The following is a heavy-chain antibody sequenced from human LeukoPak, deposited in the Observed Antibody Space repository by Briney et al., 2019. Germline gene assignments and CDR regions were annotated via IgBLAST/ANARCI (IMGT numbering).Heavy chain of an antibody. D-gene: IGHD3-3*01. CDR3: ATIRKDYDFWGSGMDV. CDR2: VHLDGRT. Sequence: SETLSLTCDVSGGSVTSTNWWTWVRQPPGKGLEWIGEVHLDGRTNYNPSLKSRLIMSVDLPENHISLKLTSVTAADTAVYYCATIRKDYDFWGSGMDVWGPGTTVTVSS. V-gene: IGHV4-4*02. CDR1: GGSVTSTNW. J-gene: IGHJ6*02.